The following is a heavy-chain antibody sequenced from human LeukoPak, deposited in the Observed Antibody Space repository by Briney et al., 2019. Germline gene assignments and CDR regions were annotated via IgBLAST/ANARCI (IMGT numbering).Heavy chain of an antibody. Sequence: GGSLRLSCAASGFTFSSYSMNWVRQAPGKGLEWVSYISSSGNSKHYGDSVKGRFTVSRDNAKHSLYLQMNSLRDEDTAVYYCSRVDSLQESWGQGTLVTVSS. J-gene: IGHJ5*02. CDR1: GFTFSSYS. V-gene: IGHV3-48*02. CDR2: ISSSGNSK. D-gene: IGHD2-21*01. CDR3: SRVDSLQES.